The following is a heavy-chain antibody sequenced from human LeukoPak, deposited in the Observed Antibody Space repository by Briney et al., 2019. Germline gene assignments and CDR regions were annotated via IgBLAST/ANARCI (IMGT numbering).Heavy chain of an antibody. Sequence: SETLSLTCTVSGGSMNKYYWNWIRQPPGKGLEWIGYIYYSGTTNYNPPLKSRVTISVDTSKNQFSLKLSSVTAADTAVYYCARGNVLLWFGEQLSFDYWGQGTLVTVSS. CDR1: GGSMNKYY. J-gene: IGHJ4*02. D-gene: IGHD3-10*01. CDR3: ARGNVLLWFGEQLSFDY. CDR2: IYYSGTT. V-gene: IGHV4-59*12.